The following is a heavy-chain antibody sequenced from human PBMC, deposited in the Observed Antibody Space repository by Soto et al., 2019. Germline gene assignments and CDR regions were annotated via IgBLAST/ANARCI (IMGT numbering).Heavy chain of an antibody. V-gene: IGHV2-5*02. CDR2: IYWDDSK. J-gene: IGHJ4*02. D-gene: IGHD1-26*01. CDR1: GFSLTTDRVG. CDR3: AHAYGGRSLY. Sequence: QITLKESGPTLVKPTQTLTLTCTLSGFSLTTDRVGVGWIRQPPGEALEWLAVIYWDDSKTYRPSLESRLTITRETSKNRVALTMTNMDSLDTVTYYCAHAYGGRSLYWGQGTLVTVSS.